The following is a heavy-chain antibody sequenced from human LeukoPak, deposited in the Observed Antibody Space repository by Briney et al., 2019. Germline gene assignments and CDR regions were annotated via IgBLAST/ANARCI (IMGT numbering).Heavy chain of an antibody. J-gene: IGHJ4*02. V-gene: IGHV3-48*01. Sequence: GGSLRHSCAASGFTFSSYGMSWVRQAPGKGLEWVSYISSSSSTIYYADSVKGRFTISRDNAKNSLYLQMNSLRAEDTAVYYCARGGFDYDFWSGYFDYWGQGTLVTVSS. CDR1: GFTFSSYG. CDR3: ARGGFDYDFWSGYFDY. D-gene: IGHD3-3*01. CDR2: ISSSSSTI.